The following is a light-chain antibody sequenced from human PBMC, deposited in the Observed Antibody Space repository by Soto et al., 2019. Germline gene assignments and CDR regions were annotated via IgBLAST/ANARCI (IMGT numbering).Light chain of an antibody. CDR2: DVS. CDR3: SSYTTSSTYV. CDR1: SSVVGGYNY. Sequence: QSALTQPASLSGSPGQSIAISCTGTSSVVGGYNYVSWYQQHPGKAPKLMIYDVSNRLSGVSNRFSGSKSGNTASLTISGLQAEDEADYYCSSYTTSSTYVFGTGTKVTVL. V-gene: IGLV2-14*01. J-gene: IGLJ1*01.